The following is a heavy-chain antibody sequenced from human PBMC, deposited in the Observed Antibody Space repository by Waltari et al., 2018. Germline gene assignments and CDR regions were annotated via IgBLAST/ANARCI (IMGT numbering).Heavy chain of an antibody. CDR2: MNPNSGNT. J-gene: IGHJ4*02. CDR1: GYTFTSYD. Sequence: QVQLVQSGAEVKKPGASVKVSCKASGYTFTSYDINWVRQATGQGLEWMGWMNPNSGNTGYAQKFQGRVTITRNTSISTAYMELSSLRSEDTAVYYCASGYCSGGSCPVGFDYWGQGTLVTVSS. CDR3: ASGYCSGGSCPVGFDY. D-gene: IGHD2-15*01. V-gene: IGHV1-8*03.